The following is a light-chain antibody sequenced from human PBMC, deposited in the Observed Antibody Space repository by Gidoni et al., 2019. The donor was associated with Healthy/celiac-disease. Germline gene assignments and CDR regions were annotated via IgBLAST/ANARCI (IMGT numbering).Light chain of an antibody. CDR1: QSVSSD. V-gene: IGKV3-11*01. J-gene: IGKJ4*01. CDR2: DAS. CDR3: QQRSNWPPALT. Sequence: EIVLTQSPATLSLSPGERATLSCRASQSVSSDLAWYQQKPGQAPRLLIYDASNRATGIPARFSGSGSGTDFTLTISSLEPEDFAVYYCQQRSNWPPALTFXGXTKVEIK.